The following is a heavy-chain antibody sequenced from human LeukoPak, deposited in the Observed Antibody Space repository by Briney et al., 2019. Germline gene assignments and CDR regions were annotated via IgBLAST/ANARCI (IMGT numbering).Heavy chain of an antibody. V-gene: IGHV1-2*02. CDR2: MNPNSGGT. D-gene: IGHD5-18*01. Sequence: ASVKVSCKASGYTFTVYYMHWVRQAPGQGLEWMGWMNPNSGGTMYAQKFQGRVTMTRDTSISTAYMELSSLRSDDTAMYYCARVNTAMVLDDFDLWGQGTVVTVSS. J-gene: IGHJ3*01. CDR1: GYTFTVYY. CDR3: ARVNTAMVLDDFDL.